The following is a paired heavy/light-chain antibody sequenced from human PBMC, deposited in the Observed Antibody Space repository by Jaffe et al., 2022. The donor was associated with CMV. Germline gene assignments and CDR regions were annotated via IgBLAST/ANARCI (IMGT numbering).Heavy chain of an antibody. Sequence: QVQLVQSGAELKKPGASVRVSCKASGYSFTGYYVHWVRQAPGQGLEWMGYINPHTGGTNYAQKFQGRVTMTRVTSISTAYMELTSLRSDDTALYYCARSLYYYDGTDYWGQGTLVTVSS. CDR1: GYSFTGYY. V-gene: IGHV1-2*02. D-gene: IGHD3-22*01. CDR2: INPHTGGT. CDR3: ARSLYYYDGTDY. J-gene: IGHJ4*02.
Light chain of an antibody. CDR3: AAWDDSLNGRV. CDR1: SSNIGSNT. J-gene: IGLJ1*01. CDR2: SNH. Sequence: QSVLTQPPSASGTPGQRVTISCSGSSSNIGSNTVDWYQQLPGTAPKVLIYSNHQRPSGVPDRFSGSKSGTSASLAISGLQSEDEADYYCAAWDDSLNGRVFGTGTKVTVL. V-gene: IGLV1-44*01.